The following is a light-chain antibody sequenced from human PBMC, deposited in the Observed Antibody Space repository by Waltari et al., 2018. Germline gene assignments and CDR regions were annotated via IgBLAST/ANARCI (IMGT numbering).Light chain of an antibody. CDR2: RSE. V-gene: IGLV1-47*01. CDR3: AVWDDSLSGWA. Sequence: QSVLTQPPSASGTPGQRVTISCTGSSSNIGGNVVNWYQQLPGKAPTLLIYRSELRPSGVPDRFSGSKSGTSVSLTIASLRSEDDGDYHCAVWDDSLSGWAFGGGTRLTVL. J-gene: IGLJ3*02. CDR1: SSNIGGNV.